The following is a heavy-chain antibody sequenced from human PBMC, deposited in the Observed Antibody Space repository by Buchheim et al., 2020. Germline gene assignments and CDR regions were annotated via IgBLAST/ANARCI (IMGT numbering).Heavy chain of an antibody. J-gene: IGHJ4*02. CDR1: GFTFSRYA. V-gene: IGHV3-30*04. CDR2: ISYDGSNK. D-gene: IGHD1-26*01. CDR3: SSQWELFPY. Sequence: QVQLVESGGGVVQPGRSLRLSCAASGFTFSRYAMHWVRQAPGKGLEWVAVISYDGSNKYYADSVKGRFTISRDNSKNTLYLQMNSLRAEDTAVYYCSSQWELFPYWGQGT.